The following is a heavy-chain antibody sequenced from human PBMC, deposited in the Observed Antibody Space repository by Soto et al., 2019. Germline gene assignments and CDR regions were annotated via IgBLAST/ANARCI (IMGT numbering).Heavy chain of an antibody. CDR3: ATGTYYDILTGYYAVGPFDY. Sequence: ASVKVSCKVSGYTLTELSMHWVRQAPGKGLEWMGGFDPEDGETIYAQKFQGRVTMTEDTSTDTAYMELSSLRSEDTAVYYCATGTYYDILTGYYAVGPFDYWGQATLVTVPS. D-gene: IGHD3-9*01. CDR2: FDPEDGET. J-gene: IGHJ4*02. CDR1: GYTLTELS. V-gene: IGHV1-24*01.